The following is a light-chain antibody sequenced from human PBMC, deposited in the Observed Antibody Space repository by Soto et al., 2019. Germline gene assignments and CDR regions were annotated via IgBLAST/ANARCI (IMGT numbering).Light chain of an antibody. CDR3: SSQARSSNLE. V-gene: IGLV2-14*01. CDR2: EVS. J-gene: IGLJ2*01. Sequence: QSALTQPASVSGSPGQSITISCTGTSSDVGGYNYVSWYQQHPGKAPKLMIYEVSNRPSGVSNRFSGYKSGNTASLAISGYQAEDEADYHYSSQARSSNLEFGLGTQLNV. CDR1: SSDVGGYNY.